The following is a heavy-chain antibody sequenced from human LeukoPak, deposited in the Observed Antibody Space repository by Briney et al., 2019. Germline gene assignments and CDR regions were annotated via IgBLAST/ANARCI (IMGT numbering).Heavy chain of an antibody. CDR2: ISGSGTNT. J-gene: IGHJ4*02. D-gene: IGHD6-13*01. CDR3: AKDSGIAAAGTYVF. Sequence: PGGSLRLSCAASGFTFSSYAMSWVRQAPGKGLEWVSAISGSGTNTYYADSVKGRFTISRDNSKNTLYLQMNSLRAEDTAVYYCAKDSGIAAAGTYVFWGQGTLVTVSS. CDR1: GFTFSSYA. V-gene: IGHV3-23*01.